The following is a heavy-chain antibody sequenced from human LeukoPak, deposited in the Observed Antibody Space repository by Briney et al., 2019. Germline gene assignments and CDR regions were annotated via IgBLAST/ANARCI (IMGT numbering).Heavy chain of an antibody. D-gene: IGHD3-9*01. V-gene: IGHV4-30-4*01. CDR2: IYYSGST. CDR3: ARVGVYFDWLLTENWFGP. CDR1: GGSISSGDYY. J-gene: IGHJ5*02. Sequence: SQTLSLTCTVSGGSISSGDYYWSWLRQPPGKGLEWIGYIYYSGSTYYNPSLTSRVTISVDTSKNQFYLKLSSVTAADTAVYYCARVGVYFDWLLTENWFGPWGQGTLVTVSS.